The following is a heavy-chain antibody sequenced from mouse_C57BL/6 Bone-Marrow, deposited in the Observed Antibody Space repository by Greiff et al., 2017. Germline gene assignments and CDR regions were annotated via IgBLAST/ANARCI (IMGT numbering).Heavy chain of an antibody. Sequence: QVQLQQPGAELVKPGASVKLSCKASGYTFTSYWMQWVKQRPGQGLEWIGEIDPSASYTNYNQKFKGKATLTVDTSSSPAYMQLSSLTSEDAAVYYCARAGRPYYGSSLYYFDYWGKGTTRTVSS. V-gene: IGHV1-50*01. CDR2: IDPSASYT. J-gene: IGHJ2*01. CDR1: GYTFTSYW. D-gene: IGHD1-1*01. CDR3: ARAGRPYYGSSLYYFDY.